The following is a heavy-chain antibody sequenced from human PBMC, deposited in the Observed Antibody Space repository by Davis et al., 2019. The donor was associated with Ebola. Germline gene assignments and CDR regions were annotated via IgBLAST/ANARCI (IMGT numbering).Heavy chain of an antibody. Sequence: PGGSLRLSCAASGLTFSRHSLNWVRQAPGKGLEWVSSISGTGGSTYYADSVKGRFTISRDNSKNSLHLQMNSLRDEDTAVYYCARDICTNGVCYKYFDYWGQGTLVTVSS. CDR1: GLTFSRHS. J-gene: IGHJ4*02. CDR2: ISGTGGST. CDR3: ARDICTNGVCYKYFDY. V-gene: IGHV3-23*01. D-gene: IGHD2-8*01.